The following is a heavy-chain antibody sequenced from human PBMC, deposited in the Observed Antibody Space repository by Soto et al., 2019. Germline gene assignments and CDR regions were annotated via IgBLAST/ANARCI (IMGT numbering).Heavy chain of an antibody. Sequence: EVQVLESGGGLVQPGGSLRLSCAASGFTFSSYAMNWVRQAPGKGLEWVSAISGSGGSTYYADSVKGRFTISRDNSKNTLELQMNSLRAEDTAVYYCAKEGGGTVMVFYDYWGQGTLVTVSS. CDR1: GFTFSSYA. J-gene: IGHJ4*02. D-gene: IGHD3-10*01. CDR2: ISGSGGST. V-gene: IGHV3-23*01. CDR3: AKEGGGTVMVFYDY.